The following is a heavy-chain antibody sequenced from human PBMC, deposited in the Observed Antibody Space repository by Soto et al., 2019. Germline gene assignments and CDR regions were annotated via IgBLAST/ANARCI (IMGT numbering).Heavy chain of an antibody. J-gene: IGHJ6*02. Sequence: QVQLVESGGGVVQPGRSLRLSCAASGFTFSSYAMHWVRQAPGKGLEWVAVISYDGSNKYYADSVKGRFTISRDNSKNTLYLPMNSLRAEDTAVYYCARVNRGTGNYYYYGMDVWGQGTTVTVSS. CDR2: ISYDGSNK. CDR3: ARVNRGTGNYYYYGMDV. D-gene: IGHD1-1*01. CDR1: GFTFSSYA. V-gene: IGHV3-30-3*01.